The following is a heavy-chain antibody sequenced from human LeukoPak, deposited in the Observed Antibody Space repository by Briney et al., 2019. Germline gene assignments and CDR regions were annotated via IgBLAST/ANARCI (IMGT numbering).Heavy chain of an antibody. CDR1: GFTFSSYE. D-gene: IGHD6-19*01. CDR2: ISSSGSTI. Sequence: GGSLRLSCAASGFTFSSYEMNWVRQAPGKGLEWVSYISSSGSTIYYADSVKGRFTISRDNAKNSLYLQMNSLRAEDTAVYYCAKTTGPSGWSVALDYWGQGTLVTVSS. CDR3: AKTTGPSGWSVALDY. J-gene: IGHJ4*02. V-gene: IGHV3-48*03.